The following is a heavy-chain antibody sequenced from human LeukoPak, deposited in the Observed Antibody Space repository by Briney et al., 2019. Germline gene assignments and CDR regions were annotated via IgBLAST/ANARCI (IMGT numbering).Heavy chain of an antibody. CDR3: ARDRMDTGTYFDY. J-gene: IGHJ4*02. D-gene: IGHD5-18*01. Sequence: ASVKVSCRSSGYTFTTNGITWVRQAPGQGLEWMGWISTYNGNTNYAQKLQGRVTMTTDTSTSTAYMELRSLRSDDTAMYYCARDRMDTGTYFDYWGQGTLVTVSS. V-gene: IGHV1-18*01. CDR2: ISTYNGNT. CDR1: GYTFTTNG.